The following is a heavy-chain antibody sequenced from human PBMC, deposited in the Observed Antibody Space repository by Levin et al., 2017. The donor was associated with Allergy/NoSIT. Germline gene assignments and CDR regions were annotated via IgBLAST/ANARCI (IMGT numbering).Heavy chain of an antibody. D-gene: IGHD6-19*01. CDR2: ISFNGNSE. J-gene: IGHJ4*02. Sequence: HAGGSLRLSCAASGFTFSPHAMHWVRQAPGKGLEWVAIISFNGNSEYYADSVKGRFTISRDNSKNTLYLQMNNLKPEDTAVYYCVKTGAPGKELWPNYFDYWGQGVLVTVSS. CDR1: GFTFSPHA. V-gene: IGHV3-30-3*01. CDR3: VKTGAPGKELWPNYFDY.